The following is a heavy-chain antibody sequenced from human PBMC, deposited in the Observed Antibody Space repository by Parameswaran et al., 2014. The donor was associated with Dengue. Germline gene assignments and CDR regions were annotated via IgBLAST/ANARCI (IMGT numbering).Heavy chain of an antibody. J-gene: IGHJ4*02. D-gene: IGHD3-3*01. CDR3: ARERGGFGY. Sequence: WVRQAPGQGLEWMGIINPSGGSTSYAQKLQGRVTMTRDTSTSTVYMELSSLRSEDTAVYYCARERGGFGYWGQGTLVTVSS. CDR2: INPSGGST. V-gene: IGHV1-46*04.